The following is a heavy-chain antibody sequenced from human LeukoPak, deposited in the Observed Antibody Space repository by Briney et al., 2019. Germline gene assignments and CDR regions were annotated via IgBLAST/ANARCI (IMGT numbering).Heavy chain of an antibody. J-gene: IGHJ4*02. CDR3: ARDGRVATGVPFDY. CDR1: GDSISGADYF. V-gene: IGHV4-30-4*08. CDR2: IQSSGST. Sequence: SQTLSLTCTVSGDSISGADYFWSWIRQSSGKGLEWIGYIQSSGSTYYNPSLKSRVTISVDTSKNQFSLKLSSVTAADTAVYYCARDGRVATGVPFDYWGQGTLVTVSS. D-gene: IGHD5-12*01.